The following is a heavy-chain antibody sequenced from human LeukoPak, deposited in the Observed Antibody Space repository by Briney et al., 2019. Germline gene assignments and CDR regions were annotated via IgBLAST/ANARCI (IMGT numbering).Heavy chain of an antibody. CDR2: IYRGGNT. D-gene: IGHD1-26*01. V-gene: IGHV3-53*01. Sequence: PGGSLRLSSATSGFTLSSNYMTWVRQAPGKGLEWGSLIYRGGNTYYADSVQGRLTISRDNSKNSLYLQVNSLRVEDTAVYYCALAGDFYYMDAWGKGTTVTVSS. J-gene: IGHJ6*03. CDR3: ALAGDFYYMDA. CDR1: GFTLSSNY.